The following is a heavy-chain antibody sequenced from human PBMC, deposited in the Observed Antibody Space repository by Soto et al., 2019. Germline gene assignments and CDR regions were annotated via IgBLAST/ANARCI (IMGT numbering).Heavy chain of an antibody. CDR3: VRGYSGSYNFDY. D-gene: IGHD1-26*01. V-gene: IGHV1-18*04. Sequence: ASVKVSCKAFGYTFTSYGIAWVRQAPGQGLEWMGWISTYSDSTNYAQTLQGRVTVTTDTSTTTASMELRSLTPDDTAVYYCVRGYSGSYNFDYWGQGTLVTVSS. J-gene: IGHJ4*02. CDR2: ISTYSDST. CDR1: GYTFTSYG.